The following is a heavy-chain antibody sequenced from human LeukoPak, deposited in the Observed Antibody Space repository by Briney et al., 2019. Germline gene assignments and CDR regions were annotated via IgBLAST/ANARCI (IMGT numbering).Heavy chain of an antibody. J-gene: IGHJ4*02. CDR2: ISSSSSYI. D-gene: IGHD5-18*01. Sequence: GGSLRLSCAASGFTFCSYSMNWVRQAPGKGLEWVSSISSSSSYIYYADSVKGRFTISRDNAKNSLYLQMNSLRAEDTAVYYCAREMRGYSYGSADYWGQGTLVTVSS. CDR1: GFTFCSYS. V-gene: IGHV3-21*01. CDR3: AREMRGYSYGSADY.